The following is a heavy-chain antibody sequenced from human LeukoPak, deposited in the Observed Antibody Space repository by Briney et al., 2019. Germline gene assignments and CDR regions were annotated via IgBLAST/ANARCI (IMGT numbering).Heavy chain of an antibody. Sequence: GGSDRLSCAASGFTVSSNYMSWVRQAPGKGLEWVSVLYSGGNTYYADSVKGRFTISRDNSKNTLYLQMNSLRVEDTAVYYCARDGDYWHYWGQGTLVAVSS. J-gene: IGHJ4*02. D-gene: IGHD4-17*01. CDR1: GFTVSSNY. V-gene: IGHV3-66*01. CDR3: ARDGDYWHY. CDR2: LYSGGNT.